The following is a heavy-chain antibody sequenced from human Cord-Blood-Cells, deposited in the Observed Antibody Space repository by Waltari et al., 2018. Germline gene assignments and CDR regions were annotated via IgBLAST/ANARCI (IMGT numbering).Heavy chain of an antibody. CDR3: ARVRGSSGWYYYYYGMDV. J-gene: IGHJ6*02. CDR1: GGSISSYY. D-gene: IGHD6-19*01. Sequence: QVQLQESGPGLVKPSETLSLTCTVSGGSISSYYWSWIRQPPGKGLEWIGYIYYSGSTNYNPSLKSRVTISVDTSKNQCSLKLSSVTAADTAVYYCARVRGSSGWYYYYYGMDVWGQGTTVTVSS. CDR2: IYYSGST. V-gene: IGHV4-59*01.